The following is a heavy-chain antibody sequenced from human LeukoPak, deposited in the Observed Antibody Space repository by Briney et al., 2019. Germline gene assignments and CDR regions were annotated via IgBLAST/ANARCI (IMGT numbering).Heavy chain of an antibody. CDR2: IYDSETT. J-gene: IGHJ4*02. CDR1: GVSMSNHY. Sequence: SETLSLTCTVSGVSMSNHYWSWIRQPPGKRLEWIGYIYDSETTNYNPSLNSRVTMSVDTSKNQFSLKLSSVTAADTALYYCASRPGGSTWYGVFDFWSRGTLVTVSS. CDR3: ASRPGGSTWYGVFDF. V-gene: IGHV4-59*11. D-gene: IGHD6-13*01.